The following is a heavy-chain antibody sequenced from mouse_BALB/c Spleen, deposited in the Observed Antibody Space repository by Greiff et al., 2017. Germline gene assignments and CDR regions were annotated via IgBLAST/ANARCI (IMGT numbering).Heavy chain of an antibody. CDR1: GFTFSSYA. Sequence: EVKLMESGGGLVKPGGSLKLSCAASGFTFSSYAMSWVRQTPEKRLEWVASISSGGSTYYPDSVKGRFTISRDNARNILYLQMSSLRSEDTAMYYCARGQEGYLDYWGQGTTLTVSS. V-gene: IGHV5-6-5*01. CDR3: ARGQEGYLDY. CDR2: ISSGGST. J-gene: IGHJ2*01.